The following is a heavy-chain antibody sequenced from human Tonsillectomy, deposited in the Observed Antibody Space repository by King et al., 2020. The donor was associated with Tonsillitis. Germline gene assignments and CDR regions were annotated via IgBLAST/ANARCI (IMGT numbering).Heavy chain of an antibody. Sequence: VQLVESGAEVKKPGASVKVSCKASGYTFTGYYMHWVRQAPGQGLEWMGWINPNSGGTNYAQKFQGRVTMTRDTSISTAYMELSRLRSDDTAVYYCARGDIVATPDYYYYGMDVWGQGTTVTVSS. CDR1: GYTFTGYY. J-gene: IGHJ6*02. V-gene: IGHV1-2*02. CDR3: ARGDIVATPDYYYYGMDV. D-gene: IGHD5-12*01. CDR2: INPNSGGT.